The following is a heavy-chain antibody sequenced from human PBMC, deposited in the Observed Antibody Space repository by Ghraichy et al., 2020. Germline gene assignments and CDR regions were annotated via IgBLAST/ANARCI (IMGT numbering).Heavy chain of an antibody. Sequence: SETLSLTCAVYGGSFSGHYWTWIRQPPGKGLEWIGEINHSGSTNYNPSLKSRVTISIDTSKNQFSLKLSSVTAADTAVYYCATSPYCTSTACYDWFDLWGQGTLVTVSS. CDR3: ATSPYCTSTACYDWFDL. CDR1: GGSFSGHY. CDR2: INHSGST. V-gene: IGHV4-34*01. J-gene: IGHJ5*02. D-gene: IGHD2-2*01.